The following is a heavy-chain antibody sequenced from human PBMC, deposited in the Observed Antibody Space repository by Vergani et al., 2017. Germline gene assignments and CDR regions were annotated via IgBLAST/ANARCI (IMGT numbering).Heavy chain of an antibody. J-gene: IGHJ4*02. Sequence: QVQLVESGGGVVQPGGSLRLSCAASGFTFSSYGMHWVRQAPGKGLEWVAFIRYDGSNKYYADSVKGRFTISRDNSKNTLYLQMNSLRAEDTAVYYCAQDQWEYGDYDCGDYWGQGTLVTVSS. D-gene: IGHD4-17*01. CDR3: AQDQWEYGDYDCGDY. CDR1: GFTFSSYG. CDR2: IRYDGSNK. V-gene: IGHV3-30*02.